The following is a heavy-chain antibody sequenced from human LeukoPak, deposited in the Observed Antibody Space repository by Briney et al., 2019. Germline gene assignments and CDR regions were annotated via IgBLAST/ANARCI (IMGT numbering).Heavy chain of an antibody. CDR3: ALLFRGRIAVAGNH. CDR1: GYTFTSFD. V-gene: IGHV1-8*01. CDR2: MNPNSGNT. J-gene: IGHJ5*02. Sequence: ASVKVSCKASGYTFTSFDINWVRQASGQGLEWMGGMNPNSGNTDYAQKFQGRVTMTRNTSKSTAYMELSSLRSEDTAAYYCALLFRGRIAVAGNHWGQGTLVTVSS. D-gene: IGHD6-19*01.